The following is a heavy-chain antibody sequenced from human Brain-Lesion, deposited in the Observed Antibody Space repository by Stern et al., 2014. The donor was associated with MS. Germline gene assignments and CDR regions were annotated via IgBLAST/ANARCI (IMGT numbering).Heavy chain of an antibody. Sequence: VQLEESGPGLVKPSETLSLTCTVSGGSISSSTYYWAWIRPPPGKGLEWIGDIYYSGFTYYNPSLKRRFTISVDMSKNQFSLKLSSVTAADTAIYYCARHDSVPRPSQLYSARDRGPGYFDYWGQGTLVTVSS. CDR2: IYYSGFT. CDR1: GGSISSSTYY. J-gene: IGHJ4*02. D-gene: IGHD1-26*01. V-gene: IGHV4-39*01. CDR3: ARHDSVPRPSQLYSARDRGPGYFDY.